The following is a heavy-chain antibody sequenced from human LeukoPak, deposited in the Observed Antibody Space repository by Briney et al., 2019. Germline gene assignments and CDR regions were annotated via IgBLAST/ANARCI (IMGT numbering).Heavy chain of an antibody. Sequence: SKTLSLTCAVYGGSFSGYYWSWIRQPPGKGLEWIGEINRSGSTNYNPSLKSRVTISVDTSKNQFSLKLSSVTAADTAVYYCARASITIFGARDWFDPWGQGTLVTVSS. D-gene: IGHD3-3*01. CDR2: INRSGST. J-gene: IGHJ5*02. CDR1: GGSFSGYY. CDR3: ARASITIFGARDWFDP. V-gene: IGHV4-34*01.